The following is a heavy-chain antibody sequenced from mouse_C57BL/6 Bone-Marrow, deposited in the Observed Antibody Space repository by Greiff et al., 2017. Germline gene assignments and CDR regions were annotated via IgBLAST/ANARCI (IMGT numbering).Heavy chain of an antibody. J-gene: IGHJ4*01. CDR1: YFAFMASA. CDR3: ARSYGLYAMDY. V-gene: IGHV1-49*01. CDR2: FTMYSDAT. Sequence: QVQLQQSGAELVRPGSSVKLSCKYSYFAFMASAMHWVKQRPGHGLEWIGSFTMYSDATEYSENFKGKATLTANTSSSTAYMELSSLTSEDSAVYYCARSYGLYAMDYWGQGTSVTVSS. D-gene: IGHD1-1*02.